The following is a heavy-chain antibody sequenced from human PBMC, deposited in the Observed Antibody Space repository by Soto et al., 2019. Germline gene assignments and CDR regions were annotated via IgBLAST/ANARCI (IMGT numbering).Heavy chain of an antibody. CDR1: GYTFTSYG. J-gene: IGHJ4*02. D-gene: IGHD3-9*01. Sequence: ASVKVSCKASGYTFTSYGISWVRQAPGQGLEWMGWISAYNGNTNYAQKLQGRVTMTRDTSASTAYMELSSLRSEDTAVYYCARDRLRYFDWLLLSGFDYWGQGTLVTVSS. CDR2: ISAYNGNT. V-gene: IGHV1-18*01. CDR3: ARDRLRYFDWLLLSGFDY.